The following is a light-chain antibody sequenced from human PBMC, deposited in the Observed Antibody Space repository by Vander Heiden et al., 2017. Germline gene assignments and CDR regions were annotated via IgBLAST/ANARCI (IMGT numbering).Light chain of an antibody. CDR2: MAS. Sequence: DVQLTPSPSSFSASVADRVMITSRVSQSVSSWLVWYQQKPGKAPKLLIDMASSLETGVPSRFSGSGSATEFTLTISSLQPDDFITYYCQHYIRVPYSFGQGTKVEIK. CDR3: QHYIRVPYS. V-gene: IGKV1-5*03. CDR1: QSVSSW. J-gene: IGKJ2*03.